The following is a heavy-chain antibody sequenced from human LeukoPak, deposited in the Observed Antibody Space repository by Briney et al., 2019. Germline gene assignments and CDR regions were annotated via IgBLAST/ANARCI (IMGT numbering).Heavy chain of an antibody. J-gene: IGHJ3*02. V-gene: IGHV1-8*01. D-gene: IGHD4-17*01. CDR3: ARPLPGDYGDAFDI. CDR1: GYTFTSYD. CDR2: MNPNSGNT. Sequence: ASVKVSCKASGYTFTSYDINWVRQATGQGLEWMGWMNPNSGNTGYAQKFQGRVTMTRNTSISTAYMELSSLRSEDTAVYYCARPLPGDYGDAFDIWGQGTMVTVSS.